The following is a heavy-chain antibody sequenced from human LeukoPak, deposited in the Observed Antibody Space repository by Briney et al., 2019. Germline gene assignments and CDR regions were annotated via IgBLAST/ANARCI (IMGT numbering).Heavy chain of an antibody. CDR3: AKGMDEAFGEEAGFDY. J-gene: IGHJ4*02. CDR1: GFTFSSNW. CDR2: INSDGSTT. Sequence: PGGSLRLSCAASGFTFSSNWMHWVRQAPGKGLVWVSRINSDGSTTSYADSVRGRFTISRDNAKNTVYLQMNSLRAEDTAVYYCAKGMDEAFGEEAGFDYWGQGTLVTVSS. D-gene: IGHD3-3*01. V-gene: IGHV3-74*01.